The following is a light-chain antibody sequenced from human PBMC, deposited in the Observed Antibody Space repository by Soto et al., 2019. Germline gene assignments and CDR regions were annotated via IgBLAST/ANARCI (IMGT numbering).Light chain of an antibody. Sequence: EIVLTQSPATLSVSPGEGATLSCRASQSVGSNLAWFQQKPGQAPRLLIYGASTRATGVPARFSGSGSGADFTLTIRSLQSEDFAVYYCQQYTNWPPITFGQGSRLEIK. V-gene: IGKV3-15*01. CDR3: QQYTNWPPIT. CDR1: QSVGSN. CDR2: GAS. J-gene: IGKJ5*01.